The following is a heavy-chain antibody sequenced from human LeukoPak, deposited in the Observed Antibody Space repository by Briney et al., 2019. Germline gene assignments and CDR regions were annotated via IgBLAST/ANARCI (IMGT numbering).Heavy chain of an antibody. CDR1: GFTFSSYW. J-gene: IGHJ4*02. V-gene: IGHV3-7*03. D-gene: IGHD1-26*01. CDR2: IKQDGSEK. Sequence: PGGSLRLSCAASGFTFSSYWMSWVRQAPGKGLEWVANIKQDGSEKYYVDSVKGRFTISRDNAKNSLYLQMNSLRAEDTAVYYCACHPYSGSYSAFDYWGQGTLVTVSS. CDR3: ACHPYSGSYSAFDY.